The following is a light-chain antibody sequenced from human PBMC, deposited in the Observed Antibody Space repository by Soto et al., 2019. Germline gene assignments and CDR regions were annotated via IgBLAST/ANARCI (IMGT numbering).Light chain of an antibody. CDR2: AAS. CDR3: QQSYSTQWT. Sequence: DIQMTQSPSSLSASVGDRVTITCRASQSMSSYLNWDQQKPGKDPKLLIYAASSLQSGVPSRFSGRGSGTDFTLTICSLQPEDFATYYGQQSYSTQWTFGQGTKVDIK. J-gene: IGKJ1*01. V-gene: IGKV1-39*01. CDR1: QSMSSY.